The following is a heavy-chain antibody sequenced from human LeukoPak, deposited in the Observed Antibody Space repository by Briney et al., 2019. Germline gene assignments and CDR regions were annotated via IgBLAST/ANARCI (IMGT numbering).Heavy chain of an antibody. CDR2: ISYDGSNK. CDR1: GFTFRSYA. J-gene: IGHJ6*03. V-gene: IGHV3-30*18. Sequence: PGGSLRLSCAASGFTFRSYAMHWVRQAPGKGLEWVAVISYDGSNKYFGDSVKGRFTISRDNSKNTLYLQMDSLRAEDTATYYCAKAVTSDYHSLYYNYYMDVWGKGTTVTVSS. CDR3: AKAVTSDYHSLYYNYYMDV. D-gene: IGHD3-10*01.